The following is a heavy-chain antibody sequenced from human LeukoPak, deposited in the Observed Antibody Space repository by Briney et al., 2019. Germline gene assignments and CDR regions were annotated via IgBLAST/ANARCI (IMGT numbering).Heavy chain of an antibody. Sequence: SSETLSLTCTVSGGSISNYYWSWIRQPPGKGLEWIGYIYYTGSTNYNPSFKSRVTISVDTSKNQFSLNLNSVTAADTAVYYCAKRPLTDDAFDIWGQGTMVTVS. J-gene: IGHJ3*02. CDR1: GGSISNYY. CDR2: IYYTGST. CDR3: AKRPLTDDAFDI. D-gene: IGHD2-8*01. V-gene: IGHV4-59*08.